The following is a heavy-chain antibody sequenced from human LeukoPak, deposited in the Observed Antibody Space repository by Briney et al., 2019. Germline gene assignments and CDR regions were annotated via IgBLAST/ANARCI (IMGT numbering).Heavy chain of an antibody. J-gene: IGHJ4*02. CDR3: AKRAVGAAYYFDY. Sequence: PGGSLRLSCAASGFTFSSYVMSWVCQAPGKGLEWVSDISGGGDNTHYADSVKGRFTISRDNSKNTLFLQMNSLRAEDTAVYYCAKRAVGAAYYFDYWGQGTLVTVSS. V-gene: IGHV3-23*01. CDR1: GFTFSSYV. D-gene: IGHD2-15*01. CDR2: ISGGGDNT.